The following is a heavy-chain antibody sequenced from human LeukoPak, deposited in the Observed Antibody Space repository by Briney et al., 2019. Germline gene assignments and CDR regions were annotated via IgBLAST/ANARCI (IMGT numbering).Heavy chain of an antibody. Sequence: PGGSLRLSCAASGFTFSTYGMHWVRQAPDKGLEWVAVIWPDGSNKEYADSVKGRFTISRDNSKNTLYLQMNSLRAEDTAVYYCARDFISGTPGAGYWGQGTLVTVSS. D-gene: IGHD1-26*01. CDR3: ARDFISGTPGAGY. V-gene: IGHV3-33*01. CDR1: GFTFSTYG. CDR2: IWPDGSNK. J-gene: IGHJ4*02.